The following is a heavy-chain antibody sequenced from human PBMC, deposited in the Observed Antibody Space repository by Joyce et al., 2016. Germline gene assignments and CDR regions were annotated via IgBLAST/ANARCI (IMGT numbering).Heavy chain of an antibody. CDR2: ISRSSSTI. J-gene: IGHJ4*02. CDR1: GFTFSSNN. CDR3: ARETVTQTWDC. D-gene: IGHD4-17*01. V-gene: IGHV3-48*04. Sequence: EVQLVESGGGLVQHGGSLRCSCAASGFTFSSNNMKWVRKAPGKVLEWVSYISRSSSTIYYADSVKGRFTISRDNAKNSLYLQMNSLRAEDTAVYYCARETVTQTWDCWGQGTLVTVSS.